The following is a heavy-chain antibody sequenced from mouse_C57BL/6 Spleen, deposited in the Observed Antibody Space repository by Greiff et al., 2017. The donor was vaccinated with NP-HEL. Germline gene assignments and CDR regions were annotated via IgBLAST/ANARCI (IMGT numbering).Heavy chain of an antibody. CDR2: ISSGSSTI. V-gene: IGHV5-17*01. CDR3: ARGGYYGSRYYFDY. D-gene: IGHD1-1*01. Sequence: DVHLVESGGGLVKPGGSLKLSCAASGFTFSDYGMHWVRQAPEKGLEWVAYISSGSSTIYYADTVKGRFTIARDNAKNTLFLQMTSLRSEDTAMYYCARGGYYGSRYYFDYWGQGTTLTVSS. CDR1: GFTFSDYG. J-gene: IGHJ2*01.